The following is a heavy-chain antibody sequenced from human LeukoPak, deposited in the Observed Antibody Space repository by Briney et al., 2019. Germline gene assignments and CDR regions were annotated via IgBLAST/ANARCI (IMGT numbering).Heavy chain of an antibody. D-gene: IGHD5-18*01. V-gene: IGHV4-59*08. J-gene: IGHJ3*02. CDR3: ARQPSATAAFDI. CDR1: GGSISSYY. CDR2: IYYNGNT. Sequence: SETLSLTCDVPGGSISSYYWSWIRQPPGKGLEWIAYIYYNGNTNYNPSFKGRVTISVDMSKNQFSLKLTPVAAADTAIYYCARQPSATAAFDIWGQGTMVTVSS.